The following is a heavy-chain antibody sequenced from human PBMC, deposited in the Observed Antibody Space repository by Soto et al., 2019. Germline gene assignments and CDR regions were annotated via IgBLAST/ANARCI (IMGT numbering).Heavy chain of an antibody. CDR3: ASRGYDSNY. J-gene: IGHJ4*02. V-gene: IGHV4-34*01. CDR2: INHSGSA. CDR1: GGSFSGYY. D-gene: IGHD5-12*01. Sequence: KPSETPSLTCAVYGGSFSGYYWSWIRQPPGKGLEWIGEINHSGSANYNPSLKSRVTISVDTSKNQFSLKLSSVTAADTAVYYCASRGYDSNYWGQGTLVTVSS.